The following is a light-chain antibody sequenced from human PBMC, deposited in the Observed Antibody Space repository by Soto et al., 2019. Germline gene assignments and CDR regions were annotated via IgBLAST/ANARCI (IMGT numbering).Light chain of an antibody. CDR3: SSFTSSSTYV. CDR2: EVS. Sequence: QSVLTQPPSVSGSPGQSVTISRTGTSSDVGSYNRVSWYQQPPGTAPKLMIYEVSNRPSGVPDRFSGSKSGNTASLTISGLQAEDEAYYYCSSFTSSSTYVFGTGTKLTVL. J-gene: IGLJ1*01. V-gene: IGLV2-18*02. CDR1: SSDVGSYNR.